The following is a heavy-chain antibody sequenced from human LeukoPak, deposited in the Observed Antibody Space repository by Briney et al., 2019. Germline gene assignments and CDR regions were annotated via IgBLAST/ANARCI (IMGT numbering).Heavy chain of an antibody. J-gene: IGHJ4*02. Sequence: GGSLRLSCAASGLSFSNAYVSWVRQAPGKGLEWVGRFKTKIAGGTIDYAAPGRGRFTISRDDSRNTLYLQMSSLNTDDSAVYYCAAGLGTSDFDSWGQGTLVTVSS. CDR3: AAGLGTSDFDS. CDR1: GLSFSNAY. D-gene: IGHD7-27*01. CDR2: FKTKIAGGTI. V-gene: IGHV3-15*01.